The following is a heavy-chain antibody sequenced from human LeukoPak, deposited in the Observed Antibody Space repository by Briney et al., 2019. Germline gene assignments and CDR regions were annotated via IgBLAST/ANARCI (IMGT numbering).Heavy chain of an antibody. V-gene: IGHV3-11*03. J-gene: IGHJ4*02. CDR3: EKGFWGGGTN. D-gene: IGHD3-16*01. CDR2: ISSSSSYT. CDR1: GFTFSDSY. Sequence: GGSLRLSCAASGFTFSDSYMSWIRQAPGKGLEWVSDISSSSSYTNYADSVKGRFTISRDNAKNSLYLQMNSLRVEDTAVYYCEKGFWGGGTNWGQGTLVTVSS.